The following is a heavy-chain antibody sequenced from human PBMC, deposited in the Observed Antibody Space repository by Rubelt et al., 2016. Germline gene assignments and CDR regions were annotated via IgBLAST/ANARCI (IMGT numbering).Heavy chain of an antibody. D-gene: IGHD1-1*01. V-gene: IGHV3-74*02. Sequence: EVRLLESGGGLVQPGGSLRLSCVASGFTFSNYPMTWVRQAPGKGLVWVSRIDSDGSSTSYADSVKGRFSVSRDNAKDTLYLQRRSLRAEDTAVYYCARAETTGGTGYYMDVWGTGTMVTVSS. CDR2: IDSDGSST. CDR1: GFTFSNYP. CDR3: ARAETTGGTGYYMDV. J-gene: IGHJ6*03.